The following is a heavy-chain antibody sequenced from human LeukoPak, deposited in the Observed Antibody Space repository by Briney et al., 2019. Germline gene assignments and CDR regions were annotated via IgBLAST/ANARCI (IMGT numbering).Heavy chain of an antibody. V-gene: IGHV3-23*01. CDR1: GFTFRNYA. J-gene: IGHJ4*02. Sequence: PGGSLRLSCAASGFTFRNYAMSWVRQAPGKGLEWVSGIHNSDGTTYYTDSVKGRFTISRDNSKNMLYLQMNSLRAEDTAVYYCARDRGYSGYDLFDYWGQGTLVTVSS. CDR3: ARDRGYSGYDLFDY. CDR2: IHNSDGTT. D-gene: IGHD5-12*01.